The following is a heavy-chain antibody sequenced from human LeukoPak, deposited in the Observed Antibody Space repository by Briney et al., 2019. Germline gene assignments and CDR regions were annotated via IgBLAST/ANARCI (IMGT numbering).Heavy chain of an antibody. Sequence: ASVKVSCKASGGTFSSYAISWVRQAPGQGLEWMGRIIPILGIANYAQKFQGRVTITADKSTSTAYMELSSLRSEDTAVYYCTTVSGRNSRLRYFDLWGRGTLVTVSS. V-gene: IGHV1-69*04. CDR1: GGTFSSYA. D-gene: IGHD4-23*01. J-gene: IGHJ2*01. CDR3: TTVSGRNSRLRYFDL. CDR2: IIPILGIA.